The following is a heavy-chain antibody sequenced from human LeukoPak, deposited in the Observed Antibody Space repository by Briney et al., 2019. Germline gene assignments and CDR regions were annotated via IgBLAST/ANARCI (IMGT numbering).Heavy chain of an antibody. CDR1: GFTFSSYA. V-gene: IGHV3-23*01. CDR2: ISGSGGST. D-gene: IGHD6-13*01. J-gene: IGHJ6*02. CDR3: ARDRLVEAAAGQGPYYYGMDV. Sequence: GGSLRLSCAASGFTFSSYAMSWVRQAPGKGLEWVSAISGSGGSTYYADSVKGRFTISRDNSKNTLYLQMNSLRAEDTAVYYCARDRLVEAAAGQGPYYYGMDVWGQGTTVTVSS.